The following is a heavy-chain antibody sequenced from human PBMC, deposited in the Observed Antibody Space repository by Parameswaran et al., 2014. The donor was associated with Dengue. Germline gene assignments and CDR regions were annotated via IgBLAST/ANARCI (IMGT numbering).Heavy chain of an antibody. V-gene: IGHV4-39*07. CDR3: ARDQGGARGIVVVPAAEGWFDP. CDR2: IYYSGST. D-gene: IGHD2-2*01. Sequence: PGKGLEWIGSIYYSGSTYYNPSLKSRVTISVDTSKNQFSLKLSSVTAADTAVYYCARDQGGARGIVVVPAAEGWFDPWGQGTLVTVSS. J-gene: IGHJ5*02.